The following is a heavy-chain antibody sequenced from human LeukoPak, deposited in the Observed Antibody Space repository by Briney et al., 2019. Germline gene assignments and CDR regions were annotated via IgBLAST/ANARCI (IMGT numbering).Heavy chain of an antibody. J-gene: IGHJ1*01. CDR1: GFTFSSYA. CDR3: ARDLLRSSTSVH. V-gene: IGHV3-30*04. D-gene: IGHD2-2*01. CDR2: ISYDGSNK. Sequence: QPGGSLRLSCAASGFTFSSYAMHWVRQAPGKGLEWVAVISYDGSNKYYADSVKGRFTISRDNSKNTLYLQMNSLRAEDTAVYYCARDLLRSSTSVHWGQGTLVTVSS.